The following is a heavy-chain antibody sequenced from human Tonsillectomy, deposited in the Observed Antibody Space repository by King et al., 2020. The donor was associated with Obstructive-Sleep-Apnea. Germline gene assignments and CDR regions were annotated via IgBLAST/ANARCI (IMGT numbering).Heavy chain of an antibody. CDR2: INPSGGST. CDR3: ASAFYDSSGYYTFDY. Sequence: QLVQSGAEVKKPGASVKVSCKASGYTFTSYYMHWVRQAPGQGLEWMGIINPSGGSTSYAQKFQGRVTMTRDTSTGTVYMELSSLRSEDTAVYYCASAFYDSSGYYTFDYWGQGTLVTVSS. CDR1: GYTFTSYY. D-gene: IGHD3-22*01. J-gene: IGHJ4*02. V-gene: IGHV1-46*03.